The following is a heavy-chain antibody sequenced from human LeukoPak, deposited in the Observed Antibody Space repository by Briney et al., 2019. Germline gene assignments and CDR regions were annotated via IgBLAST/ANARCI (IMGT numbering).Heavy chain of an antibody. D-gene: IGHD2-2*01. CDR3: ARKIPAKQSHWFGP. J-gene: IGHJ5*02. CDR2: INHSGSA. V-gene: IGHV4-34*01. CDR1: GGSFSGYY. Sequence: SETLSLTCAVYGGSFSGYYWSWIRQPPGKGLEWIGEINHSGSANYNPSLKSRVTISVDTSKNQFSLKLSSVTAADTAVYYCARKIPAKQSHWFGPWGQGTLVTVSS.